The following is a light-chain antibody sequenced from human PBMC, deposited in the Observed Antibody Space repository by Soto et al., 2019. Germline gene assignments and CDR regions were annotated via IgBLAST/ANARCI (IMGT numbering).Light chain of an antibody. Sequence: EIVMTQSPATLSVSPGERATLSCRASQSVSSNLAWYQQKPDQAPRLLIFGASTRATDIPARFSGSGSGTEFTLTISSLQSEDFAVYYCQQNDSSPSWTFGQGTKVDIK. V-gene: IGKV3-15*01. J-gene: IGKJ1*01. CDR3: QQNDSSPSWT. CDR1: QSVSSN. CDR2: GAS.